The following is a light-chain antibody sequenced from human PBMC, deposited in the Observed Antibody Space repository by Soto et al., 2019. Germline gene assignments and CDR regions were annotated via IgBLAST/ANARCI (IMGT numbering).Light chain of an antibody. CDR3: QQHNPSVT. CDR1: QGIRSY. Sequence: IPLTQSPSSLSASVGNRVPITCRASQGIRSYLAWYQQKPGKAPKLLNYATSTLPSGVSSRFSGSGSWTDFTLTIRSLQPEDVATYYCQQHNPSVTFGGGTKVEIK. J-gene: IGKJ4*01. CDR2: ATS. V-gene: IGKV1-9*01.